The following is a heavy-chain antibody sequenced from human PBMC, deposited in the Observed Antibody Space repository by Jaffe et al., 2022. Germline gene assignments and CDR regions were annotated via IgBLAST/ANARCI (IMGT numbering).Heavy chain of an antibody. Sequence: EVQLVESGGGLVQPGRSLRLSCAASGFTFDDYAMHWVRQAPGKGLEWVSGISWNSGSIGYADSVKGRFTISRDNAKNSLYLQMNSLRAEDTALYYCAKNGDSSGWYENWGQGTLVTVSS. J-gene: IGHJ4*02. D-gene: IGHD6-19*01. CDR2: ISWNSGSI. CDR3: AKNGDSSGWYEN. V-gene: IGHV3-9*01. CDR1: GFTFDDYA.